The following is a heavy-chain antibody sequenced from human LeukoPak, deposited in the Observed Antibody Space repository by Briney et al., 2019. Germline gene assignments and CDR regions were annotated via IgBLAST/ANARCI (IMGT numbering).Heavy chain of an antibody. CDR3: ATSGYWDAFDI. CDR1: GYTFTGCY. Sequence: ASVKVFCKASGYTFTGCYMHWVRPAPGQGLGWMGWINPNSGGINYAQKFQGRVTKTRDTSISTAYMELSRLRSDDTAVYYCATSGYWDAFDIWGQGTMVTVSS. J-gene: IGHJ3*02. D-gene: IGHD5-12*01. CDR2: INPNSGGI. V-gene: IGHV1-2*02.